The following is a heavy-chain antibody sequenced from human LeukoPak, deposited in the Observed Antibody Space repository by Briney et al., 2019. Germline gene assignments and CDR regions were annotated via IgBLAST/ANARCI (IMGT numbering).Heavy chain of an antibody. CDR1: GFTFSRHG. J-gene: IGHJ4*02. D-gene: IGHD5-12*01. CDR3: ARVQKSRKSVASAVDC. Sequence: GGSLRLSCEVSGFTFSRHGMSWFRQAPGKGPEWVSTVSASGYNTYYADSVQGRFIISRDNSKNTVYLQMNSLRAEDTAVYYCARVQKSRKSVASAVDCWGQGTVVIVSS. V-gene: IGHV3-23*01. CDR2: VSASGYNT.